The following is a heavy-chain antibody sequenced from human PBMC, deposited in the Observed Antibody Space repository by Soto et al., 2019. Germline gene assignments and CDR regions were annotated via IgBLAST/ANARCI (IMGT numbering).Heavy chain of an antibody. Sequence: GGSLRLSCGASGFIFSKYGMHWVRQAPGKGLEWVAVISYDGSNKYYAESVKGRFIISRDKSENTLYLQMNSLRAEDTALYYCAKDLGSGKPYYYYAMDVWGQGTTVTVSS. V-gene: IGHV3-30*18. CDR2: ISYDGSNK. CDR3: AKDLGSGKPYYYYAMDV. D-gene: IGHD3-10*01. J-gene: IGHJ6*02. CDR1: GFIFSKYG.